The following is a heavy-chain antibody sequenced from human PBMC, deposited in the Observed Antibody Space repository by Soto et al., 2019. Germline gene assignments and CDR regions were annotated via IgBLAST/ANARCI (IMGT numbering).Heavy chain of an antibody. J-gene: IGHJ3*02. D-gene: IGHD6-13*01. V-gene: IGHV2-5*02. CDR3: ARTVYSISGYGDWPDAFDI. CDR1: GFSLSTSGVG. Sequence: QITLKESGPTLVKPTQTLTLTCTFSGFSLSTSGVGVGWIRQPPGKALEWLALIYWDDDKRYRPSLTSRLTITKDTSKNQVVLTMTNMDPVDTATYYCARTVYSISGYGDWPDAFDIWGQGTMVTVSS. CDR2: IYWDDDK.